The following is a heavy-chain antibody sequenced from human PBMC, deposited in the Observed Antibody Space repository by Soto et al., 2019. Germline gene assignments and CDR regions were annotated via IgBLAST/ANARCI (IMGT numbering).Heavy chain of an antibody. CDR3: ATDDYGMFPY. CDR1: GYPFTTYY. V-gene: IGHV1-2*02. Sequence: HVQLVQSGTEVKKPGASVRVSCMVSGYPFTTYYIHWVRQAPGQGLEWMGWIDPRSGGTVYEQRFQGRVTMTRDKSISTVYMDLSGLTAHDAAVYFCATDDYGMFPYWGQGSLVTVSS. J-gene: IGHJ4*02. D-gene: IGHD3-10*01. CDR2: IDPRSGGT.